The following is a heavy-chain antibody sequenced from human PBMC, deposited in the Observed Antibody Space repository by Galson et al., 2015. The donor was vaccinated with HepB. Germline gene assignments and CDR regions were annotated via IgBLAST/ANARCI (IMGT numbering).Heavy chain of an antibody. V-gene: IGHV4-31*03. CDR3: ARVEQLVGGANYYFDY. Sequence: TLSLTCSVSGGSIGSSYYYWSWIRQHPGKGLEWIGSIYYSGNTYYNPSLQRRVTISVDTSKNQFSLTLSSVTAADTAVYYCARVEQLVGGANYYFDYWGQGTLVTVSS. CDR1: GGSIGSSYYY. D-gene: IGHD6-6*01. CDR2: IYYSGNT. J-gene: IGHJ4*02.